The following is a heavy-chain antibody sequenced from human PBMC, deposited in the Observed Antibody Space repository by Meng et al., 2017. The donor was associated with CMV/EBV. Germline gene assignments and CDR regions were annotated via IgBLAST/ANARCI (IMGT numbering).Heavy chain of an antibody. J-gene: IGHJ6*02. D-gene: IGHD1-26*01. CDR3: TTQAQVETYSGSYYGGGGYYYYYGMDV. V-gene: IGHV3-15*01. Sequence: GESLKTPCAASGFTFSNVWMSWVRQAPGKGLEWVGRIKSKTDGGTTDYVAPVKGRFNNSRDDSKSTLYLQMNSLKTEDTAVYYCTTQAQVETYSGSYYGGGGYYYYYGMDVWGQGTTVTVSS. CDR1: GFTFSNVW. CDR2: IKSKTDGGTT.